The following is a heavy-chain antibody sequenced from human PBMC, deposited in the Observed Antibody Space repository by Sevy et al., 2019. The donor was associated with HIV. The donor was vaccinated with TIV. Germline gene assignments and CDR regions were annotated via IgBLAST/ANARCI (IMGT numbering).Heavy chain of an antibody. V-gene: IGHV3-9*01. J-gene: IGHJ4*02. D-gene: IGHD3-16*01. CDR2: ISWNSGNI. CDR3: AKDSGTFWGPLDY. CDR1: GFTYDDYA. Sequence: GGSLRLSCAASGFTYDDYAMHWVRQAPGKGLEWVSGISWNSGNIGYADSVKGRFTISRDNAKNSLYLQMNSLRAEDTAMYYCAKDSGTFWGPLDYWGQGTLVTASS.